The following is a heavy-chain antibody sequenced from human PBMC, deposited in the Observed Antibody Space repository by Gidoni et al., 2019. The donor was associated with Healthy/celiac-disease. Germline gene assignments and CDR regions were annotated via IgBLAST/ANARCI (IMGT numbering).Heavy chain of an antibody. CDR3: AGGDPDSSGVIDY. CDR2: IYYSGST. J-gene: IGHJ4*02. Sequence: QLQLQESGPGLVKPSETLSLTCTVSGGSISSRSYYWGWIRQPPGKGLEWIGSIYYSGSTYYNPSLKRRVTIFVDTSKNQFSLKLSSVTAADTAVYYCAGGDPDSSGVIDYWGQGTLVTVSS. D-gene: IGHD3-22*01. V-gene: IGHV4-39*01. CDR1: GGSISSRSYY.